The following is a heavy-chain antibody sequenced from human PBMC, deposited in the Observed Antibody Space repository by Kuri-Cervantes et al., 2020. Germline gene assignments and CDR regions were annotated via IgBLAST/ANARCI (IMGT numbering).Heavy chain of an antibody. Sequence: SQTLSLTCAVYGGSFSGYYWSWIRQPPGKGLEWIGEINHSGSTNYNPSLKSRVTISVDTSKNQFSLKLSSVTAADTAVYYCARERSYGDYVVHWYFDLWGRGTLVTVSS. J-gene: IGHJ2*01. CDR3: ARERSYGDYVVHWYFDL. V-gene: IGHV4-34*01. CDR2: INHSGST. CDR1: GGSFSGYY. D-gene: IGHD4-17*01.